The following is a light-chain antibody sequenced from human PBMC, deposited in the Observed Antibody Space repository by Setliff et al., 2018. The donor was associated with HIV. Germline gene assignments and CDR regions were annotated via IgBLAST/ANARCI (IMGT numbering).Light chain of an antibody. Sequence: QSVLTQPASVSGSPGQSITISCTGTSSDVGSYNLVSWYQRHPGKAPKRMIYEVSKRPSGVSNRFSGSKSGNTASLTISGLQAEDEADYYCCSYASSSTYVFGTGTKVTGL. CDR3: CSYASSSTYV. J-gene: IGLJ1*01. CDR1: SSDVGSYNL. CDR2: EVS. V-gene: IGLV2-23*02.